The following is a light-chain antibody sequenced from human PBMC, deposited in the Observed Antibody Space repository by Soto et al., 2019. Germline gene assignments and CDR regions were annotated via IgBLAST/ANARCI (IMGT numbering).Light chain of an antibody. CDR1: QSVSNN. J-gene: IGKJ5*01. CDR2: GPS. CDR3: QQYNKWPPIT. V-gene: IGKV3-15*01. Sequence: EIVVTQSPATLSVSPGERATLTCRASQSVSNNLAWYQQKPGQAPRLLIYGPSTRASGIPARFSGSGYGTEFTLTISSLQSEDFAVYYCQQYNKWPPITFGQGTRLEI.